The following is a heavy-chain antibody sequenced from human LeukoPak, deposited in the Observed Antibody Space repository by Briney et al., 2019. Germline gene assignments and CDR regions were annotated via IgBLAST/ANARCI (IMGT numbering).Heavy chain of an antibody. CDR1: GFTFSRHG. D-gene: IGHD4-17*01. J-gene: IGHJ4*02. V-gene: IGHV3-30*03. CDR3: AREPSTVTTPHGDY. Sequence: PGGSLRLSCAPSGFTFSRHGMHWVRQAPGKGLEWVAIISNDGSRKYYAHSVEGRFTISRDNSKNTLYLQMDSLRAEDTAVYYCAREPSTVTTPHGDYWGQGTLVTVSS. CDR2: ISNDGSRK.